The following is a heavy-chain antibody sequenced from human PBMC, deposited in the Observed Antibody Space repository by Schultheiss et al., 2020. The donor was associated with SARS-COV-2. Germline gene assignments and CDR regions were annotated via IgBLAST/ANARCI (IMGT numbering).Heavy chain of an antibody. CDR1: GYTFTSYG. J-gene: IGHJ5*02. CDR2: ISAYNGNT. Sequence: ASVKVSCKASGYTFTSYGISWVRQAPGQGLEWMGWISAYNGNTNYAQKLQGRVTMTTDTSTSTAYMELRSLRSDDTAVYYCARDSRYCTNGVCYQFDPWGQGTLVTVS. CDR3: ARDSRYCTNGVCYQFDP. V-gene: IGHV1-18*01. D-gene: IGHD2-8*01.